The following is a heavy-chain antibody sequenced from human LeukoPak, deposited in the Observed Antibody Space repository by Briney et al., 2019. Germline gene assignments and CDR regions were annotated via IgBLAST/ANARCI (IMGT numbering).Heavy chain of an antibody. J-gene: IGHJ4*02. Sequence: GASVKVSCKASGYTFTGYYMRWVRQAPGHGLEWMGWINPNSGDTEYAQNFQGRVAMTRDTSISTAYMEVSTLRSDDTAVYYCARTDSSGYWCLDYWGQGTLVTVSS. CDR2: INPNSGDT. CDR3: ARTDSSGYWCLDY. V-gene: IGHV1-2*02. CDR1: GYTFTGYY. D-gene: IGHD3-22*01.